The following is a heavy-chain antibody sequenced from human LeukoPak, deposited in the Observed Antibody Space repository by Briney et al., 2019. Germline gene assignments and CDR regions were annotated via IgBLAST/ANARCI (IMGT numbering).Heavy chain of an antibody. D-gene: IGHD2-21*02. J-gene: IGHJ3*02. CDR1: GYTFTFYY. Sequence: ASVKVSCKASGYTFTFYYIHWVRQAPGQGLEWMGWINPNSGGTNYAQKFQGRVTMTRDTSITTAYMELSRLRSDDTAMYYCARTWGLASCAGDCLHDAFDIRGQGTMVTVSS. CDR3: ARTWGLASCAGDCLHDAFDI. CDR2: INPNSGGT. V-gene: IGHV1-2*02.